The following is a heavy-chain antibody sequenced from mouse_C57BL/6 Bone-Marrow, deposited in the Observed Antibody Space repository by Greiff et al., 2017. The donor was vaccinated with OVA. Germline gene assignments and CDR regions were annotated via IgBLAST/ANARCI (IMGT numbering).Heavy chain of an antibody. J-gene: IGHJ4*01. CDR2: ISSGGDYI. V-gene: IGHV5-9-1*02. Sequence: EVMLVESGEGLVKPGGSLKLSCAASGFTFSSYAMSWVRQTPEKRLEWVAYISSGGDYIYYADTVKGRFTISRDNARNTLYLQMSSLKSEDTAMYDCTRVSYDNDERWAMDYWGQGTSVTVSS. CDR3: TRVSYDNDERWAMDY. CDR1: GFTFSSYA. D-gene: IGHD2-4*01.